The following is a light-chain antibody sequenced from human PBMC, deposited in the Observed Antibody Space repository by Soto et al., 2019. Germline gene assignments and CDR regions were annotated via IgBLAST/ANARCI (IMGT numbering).Light chain of an antibody. CDR3: TSYTGDDFTFV. J-gene: IGLJ1*01. V-gene: IGLV2-8*01. CDR1: SSDIGTYDY. Sequence: QSALTQRPSASGSLGQSVTISCTGTSSDIGTYDYVSWYQQHPGRAPKLIIFEVSKRPLGVPDRFSGSKSGNTASLIVSGLQPDDEAEYHCTSYTGDDFTFVFGTGTKVTVL. CDR2: EVS.